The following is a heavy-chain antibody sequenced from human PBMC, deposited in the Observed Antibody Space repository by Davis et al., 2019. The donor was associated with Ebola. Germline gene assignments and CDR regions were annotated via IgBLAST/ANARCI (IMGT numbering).Heavy chain of an antibody. Sequence: GESLKISCAASGFTFSSYEMNWVRQAPGRGLEWVSYISSSGSTIYYADSVKGRFTISRDNAKNSLYLQMNSLRAEDTAVYYCARDLWSGYISAYYYYYGMDVWGQGTTVTVSS. D-gene: IGHD5-12*01. J-gene: IGHJ6*02. CDR2: ISSSGSTI. CDR1: GFTFSSYE. V-gene: IGHV3-48*03. CDR3: ARDLWSGYISAYYYYYGMDV.